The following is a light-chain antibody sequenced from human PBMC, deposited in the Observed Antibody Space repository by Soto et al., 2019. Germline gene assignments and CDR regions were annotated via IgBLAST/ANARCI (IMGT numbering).Light chain of an antibody. CDR2: GNS. J-gene: IGLJ3*02. CDR3: QSYDNSLRGWV. CDR1: SSNIGAGYD. V-gene: IGLV1-40*01. Sequence: QSVLTQPPSVSGAPGQRVTISCTGSSSNIGAGYDVHWYQQLPGTAPKLLIYGNSNRPSGVPDRFSGSKSGTSASLAITGLLADDEADYYCQSYDNSLRGWVFGGGTKLTVL.